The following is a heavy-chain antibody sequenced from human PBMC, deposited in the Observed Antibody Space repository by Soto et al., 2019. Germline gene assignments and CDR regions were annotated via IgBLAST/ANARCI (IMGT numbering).Heavy chain of an antibody. Sequence: PGGSLRLSCAASGFTFSSYAMSWVRQAPGRGLEGVSAISGSGGSTYYADSVKGRFTISRDNSKNTLYLQMNSLRAEDTAVYYCAKEEDYGGNSLFLDYWGQGTLVTVSS. V-gene: IGHV3-23*01. J-gene: IGHJ4*02. CDR3: AKEEDYGGNSLFLDY. CDR1: GFTFSSYA. CDR2: ISGSGGST. D-gene: IGHD4-17*01.